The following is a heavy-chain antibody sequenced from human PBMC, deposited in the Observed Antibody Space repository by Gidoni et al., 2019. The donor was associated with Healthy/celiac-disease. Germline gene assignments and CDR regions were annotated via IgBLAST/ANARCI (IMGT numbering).Heavy chain of an antibody. J-gene: IGHJ4*02. V-gene: IGHV3-7*03. CDR1: GFTFSSYW. Sequence: EVQLVEPGGGLAQPGGSPSLSCAAPGFTFSSYWMSWVRQAPGTGLEWVANIKQDGSEKYYVDSVKGRFTISRDNAKNSLYLQMNSLRAEDTAVYYCARGRFYFDYWGQGTLVTVSS. CDR2: IKQDGSEK. CDR3: ARGRFYFDY.